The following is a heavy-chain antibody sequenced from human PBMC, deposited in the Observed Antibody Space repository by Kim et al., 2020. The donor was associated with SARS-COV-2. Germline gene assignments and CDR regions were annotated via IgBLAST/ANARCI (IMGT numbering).Heavy chain of an antibody. D-gene: IGHD7-27*01. CDR1: GYSFSSYW. CDR2: IFPGDSDT. Sequence: GESLKISCKASGYSFSSYWIAWMRQMPGKSLEWMGMIFPGDSDTRYNPSFEGPVTISADKSIATVFLQWSSLKATHIATYYCARQGDLDLMPNWQGRPGRWVAFKIWGGGTLLTVSS. J-gene: IGHJ3*02. V-gene: IGHV5-51*01. CDR3: ARQGDLDLMPNWQGRPGRWVAFKI.